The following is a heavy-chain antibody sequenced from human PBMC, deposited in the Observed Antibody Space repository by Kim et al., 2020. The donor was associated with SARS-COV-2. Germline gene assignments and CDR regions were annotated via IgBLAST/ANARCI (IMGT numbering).Heavy chain of an antibody. Sequence: GGSLRLSCVASGLTFSSCAMTWVRQAPGKGLEWVASVSDSGDNTYYADSVKGRFTISRDNSKNTLSLQMTSLSAEDTALYYCANRAGNRKGWLSVFDYWGQGTLVTVSS. CDR2: VSDSGDNT. CDR1: GLTFSSCA. J-gene: IGHJ4*02. D-gene: IGHD3-22*01. CDR3: ANRAGNRKGWLSVFDY. V-gene: IGHV3-23*01.